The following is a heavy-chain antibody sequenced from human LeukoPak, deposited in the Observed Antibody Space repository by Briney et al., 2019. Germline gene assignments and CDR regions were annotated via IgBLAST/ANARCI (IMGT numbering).Heavy chain of an antibody. Sequence: ASVTVSCKASGYTFTSYDINWVRQAPGQGLEWMGWMNPNSGNTGYAQTFQGRVTMTRNTSISTAYMELSSLRSEDTAVYYCARGPPVTTFQRWFDPWGEGTLVTVSS. D-gene: IGHD4-11*01. CDR3: ARGPPVTTFQRWFDP. V-gene: IGHV1-8*01. J-gene: IGHJ5*02. CDR2: MNPNSGNT. CDR1: GYTFTSYD.